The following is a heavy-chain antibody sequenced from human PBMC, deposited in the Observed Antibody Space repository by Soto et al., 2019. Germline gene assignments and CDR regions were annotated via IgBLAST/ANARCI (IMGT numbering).Heavy chain of an antibody. V-gene: IGHV4-31*03. D-gene: IGHD4-17*01. J-gene: IGHJ6*02. CDR2: IYYSGST. CDR1: GGSISSGGYC. Sequence: PSETLSLTCTVSGGSISSGGYCRSWIRQHPGKGLEWIGYIYYSGSTYYNPSLKSRVTISVDTSKNQFSLKLSSVTAADTAVYYCASLDYGDYYYYGMDVWGQGTTVTVSS. CDR3: ASLDYGDYYYYGMDV.